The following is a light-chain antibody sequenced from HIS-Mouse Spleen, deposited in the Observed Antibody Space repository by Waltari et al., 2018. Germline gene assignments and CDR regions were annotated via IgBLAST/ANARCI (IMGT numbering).Light chain of an antibody. CDR3: YSTDSSGNHRV. Sequence: YELTQPPSVSVSPGQTARITCSGDALQKKYAYWYQQKSGQAPVLVIYEDSKRPSGIPERFSGSSSGTMATLTISGAQVEDEADYYCYSTDSSGNHRVFGGGTKLTVL. CDR2: EDS. J-gene: IGLJ2*01. CDR1: ALQKKY. V-gene: IGLV3-10*01.